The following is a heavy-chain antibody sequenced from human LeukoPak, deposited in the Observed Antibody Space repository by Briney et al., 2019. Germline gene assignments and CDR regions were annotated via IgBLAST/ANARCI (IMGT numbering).Heavy chain of an antibody. D-gene: IGHD6-19*01. Sequence: GASVKVSCKASGYTFTSYDINWVRQATGQGLEWMGWMNPNSGNTGYAQKFQGRVTMTRNTSISTAYMELSSLRSEGTAVYYCARSLPRMVAGRSYGMDVWGQGTTVTVSS. CDR2: MNPNSGNT. V-gene: IGHV1-8*01. CDR1: GYTFTSYD. J-gene: IGHJ6*02. CDR3: ARSLPRMVAGRSYGMDV.